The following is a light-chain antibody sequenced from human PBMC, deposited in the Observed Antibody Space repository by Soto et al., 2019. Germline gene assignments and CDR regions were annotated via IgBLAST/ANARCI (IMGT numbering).Light chain of an antibody. CDR2: GAS. CDR3: QQYGSSPGT. V-gene: IGKV3-20*01. J-gene: IGKJ1*01. CDR1: QCVSSSY. Sequence: EIVLTQSAGTLSLSPGERATLSCRASQCVSSSYLAWYQQKPGQAPRLLIYGASSRATGIPDRFSGSGSGTDVTLTISRLEPEDFALYYCQQYGSSPGTFGQGTKVEIK.